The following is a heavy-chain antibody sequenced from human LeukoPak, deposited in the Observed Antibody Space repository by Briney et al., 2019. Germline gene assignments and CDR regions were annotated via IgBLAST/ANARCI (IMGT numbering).Heavy chain of an antibody. D-gene: IGHD2-2*02. J-gene: IGHJ6*02. CDR2: IIPIFGTA. V-gene: IGHV1-69*13. Sequence: ASVKVSCKASGYTFTGYYMHWVRQAPGQGLEWTGGIIPIFGTASYAQKFQGRVTITADESTSTAYMELSSLRSEDTAVYYCARDQCSSTSCYIGSYYYYYGMDVWGQGTTVTVSS. CDR1: GYTFTGYY. CDR3: ARDQCSSTSCYIGSYYYYYGMDV.